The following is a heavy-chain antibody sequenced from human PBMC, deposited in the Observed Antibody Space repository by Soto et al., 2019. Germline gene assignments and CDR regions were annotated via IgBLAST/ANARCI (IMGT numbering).Heavy chain of an antibody. J-gene: IGHJ4*02. V-gene: IGHV1-18*01. CDR2: INVYNGNT. D-gene: IGHD3-10*01. CDR3: ARDTSRGEYDY. CDR1: GYTFTSYG. Sequence: QVQLVQSGAEVKKPGASVKVSCKASGYTFTSYGISWVRQAPGQGLEWMGWINVYNGNTNYAQKLQGRVTMTTDTATSTAYLELRGLRSVDSAVYFCARDTSRGEYDYWSQGTLVTVSS.